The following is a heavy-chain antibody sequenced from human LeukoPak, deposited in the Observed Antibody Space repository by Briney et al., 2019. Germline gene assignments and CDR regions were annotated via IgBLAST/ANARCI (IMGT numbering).Heavy chain of an antibody. CDR2: IYYSGST. CDR1: GGSISSSSYY. D-gene: IGHD6-13*01. Sequence: SETLSLTCTVSGGSISSSSYYWGWIRQPPGKGLEWIGSIYYSGSTYYNPSLKSRVTISVDTSKNQFSLKLSSVTAADMAVYYCARELAEIAAAIRGYYYYYMDVWGKGTTVTVSS. J-gene: IGHJ6*03. CDR3: ARELAEIAAAIRGYYYYYMDV. V-gene: IGHV4-39*01.